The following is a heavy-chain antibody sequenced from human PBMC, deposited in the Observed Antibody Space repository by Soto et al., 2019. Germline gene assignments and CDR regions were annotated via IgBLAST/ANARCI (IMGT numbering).Heavy chain of an antibody. Sequence: QVQLQESGPGLVKPSQTLSLTCTVSGGSISSGGYYWSWIRQHPGKGLEWIGYIYYSGSTYYNPSLKSRVTRAVYPSKNQFSLKLSSVTAADTAVYYCAGARGRSSRIANLDYWGQGTLVTVSS. D-gene: IGHD3-10*01. V-gene: IGHV4-31*03. CDR3: AGARGRSSRIANLDY. J-gene: IGHJ4*02. CDR2: IYYSGST. CDR1: GGSISSGGYY.